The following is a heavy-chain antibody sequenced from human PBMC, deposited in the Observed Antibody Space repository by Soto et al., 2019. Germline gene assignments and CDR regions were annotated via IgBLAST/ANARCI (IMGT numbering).Heavy chain of an antibody. CDR3: AAPYGSGSYYNGFDY. J-gene: IGHJ4*02. D-gene: IGHD3-10*01. Sequence: SVKVSCKASGGTFSSFAISWVRQAPGQGLEWMGGFIPIFATANYAQKFQGRVTITADESTSTAYMELSSLRSDDTAVYYCAAPYGSGSYYNGFDYWGQGTLVTVSS. CDR1: GGTFSSFA. V-gene: IGHV1-69*13. CDR2: FIPIFATA.